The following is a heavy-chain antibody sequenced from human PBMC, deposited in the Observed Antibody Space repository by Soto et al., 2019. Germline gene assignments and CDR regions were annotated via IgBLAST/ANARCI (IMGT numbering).Heavy chain of an antibody. V-gene: IGHV4-4*02. CDR3: ARDYYDSSDYTTNWFDP. CDR1: GGSISSSNW. J-gene: IGHJ5*02. D-gene: IGHD3-22*01. Sequence: PSETLSLTCAVSGGSISSSNWWSWVRQPPGKGLEWIGKIYHSGSTNYNPSLKSRVTISVDKSKNQFSLKLSSVTAADTAVYYCARDYYDSSDYTTNWFDPQGQGTLVSVSS. CDR2: IYHSGST.